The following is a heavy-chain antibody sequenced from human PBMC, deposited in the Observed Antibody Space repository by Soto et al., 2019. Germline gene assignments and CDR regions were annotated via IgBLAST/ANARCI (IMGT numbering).Heavy chain of an antibody. D-gene: IGHD5-18*01. CDR1: GFTFDDYA. Sequence: GGSLRLSCAASGFTFDDYAMHWVRQAPGKGLEWVSGISWNSGSIGYADSVKGRFTISRDNAKNSLYLQMNSLRAEDTALYYCAKDDVYSYGIYYYYMDVWGKGTTVTVSS. V-gene: IGHV3-9*01. J-gene: IGHJ6*03. CDR3: AKDDVYSYGIYYYYMDV. CDR2: ISWNSGSI.